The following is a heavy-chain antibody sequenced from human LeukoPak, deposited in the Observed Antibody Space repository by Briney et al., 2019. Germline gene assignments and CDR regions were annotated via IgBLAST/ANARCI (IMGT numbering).Heavy chain of an antibody. D-gene: IGHD5-12*01. J-gene: IGHJ6*02. V-gene: IGHV1-2*02. CDR2: INPNSGGT. CDR3: ARVDIVATGYYYYGMHV. CDR1: GYTFTGYY. Sequence: GASVKVSCKASGYTFTGYYMHWVRQAPGQGLEWMGWINPNSGGTNYAQKFQGRVTMTRDTSISTAYMELSRLRSDDTAVYYCARVDIVATGYYYYGMHVWGQGTTVTVSS.